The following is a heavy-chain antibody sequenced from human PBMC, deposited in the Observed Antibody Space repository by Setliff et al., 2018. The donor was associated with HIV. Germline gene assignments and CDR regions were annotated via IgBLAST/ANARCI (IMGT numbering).Heavy chain of an antibody. Sequence: PGGSLRLSCAASGFTFSSYEMTWVRQAPGKGLEWVANIGQDGSEKNYVDSVKGRFTISRDNAKNSMDLQMNSLRAEDTAIYYCARKLRPGHGVDVWGQGTTVTVSS. V-gene: IGHV3-7*01. CDR3: ARKLRPGHGVDV. CDR2: IGQDGSEK. D-gene: IGHD3-10*01. J-gene: IGHJ6*02. CDR1: GFTFSSYE.